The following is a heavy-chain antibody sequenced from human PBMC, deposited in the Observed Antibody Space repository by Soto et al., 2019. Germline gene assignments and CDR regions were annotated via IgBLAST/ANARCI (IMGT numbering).Heavy chain of an antibody. V-gene: IGHV1-3*01. D-gene: IGHD3-3*01. CDR2: INAGNGHT. CDR1: GYTFTYSA. J-gene: IGHJ6*02. CDR3: ARTITIFGVANYYYYYGMDV. Sequence: ASVKVSCKASGYTFTYSAIHWVRQAPGQRLEWMGWINAGNGHTKYSQRFQGRVTIDRDTFASTAYMELSSLRSEDTAVYYCARTITIFGVANYYYYYGMDVWGQGTTVTVSS.